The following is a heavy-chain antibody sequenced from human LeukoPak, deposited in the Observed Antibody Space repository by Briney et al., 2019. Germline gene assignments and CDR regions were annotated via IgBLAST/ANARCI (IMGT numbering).Heavy chain of an antibody. D-gene: IGHD2-2*01. CDR1: GFTFTKYA. CDR3: ARDCSSATCYAAFDY. J-gene: IGHJ4*02. Sequence: GGSLRLSCVASGFTFTKYAMDWVRQAPGKGLEWVASISYDDTNKAYSDSVKGRFTVSRDTSNNTLYLQMNSLRAEDTGVYYCARDCSSATCYAAFDYWGQGTLVTVSS. V-gene: IGHV3-30-3*01. CDR2: ISYDDTNK.